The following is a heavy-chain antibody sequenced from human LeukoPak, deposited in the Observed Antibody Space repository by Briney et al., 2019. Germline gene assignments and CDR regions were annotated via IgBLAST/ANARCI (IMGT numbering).Heavy chain of an antibody. CDR2: IIGGGGSA. CDR1: GFTFSSFA. V-gene: IGHV3-23*01. Sequence: GGSLRLSCAASGFTFSSFAMDWVRQAPGKWLEWVAAIIGGGGSAYYADSVKGRFTISRDNSKNTLYLHVNSLRDEDTAIYYCARDGGAYCGGGSCYSGTALDIWGQGTLVTVSS. J-gene: IGHJ3*02. D-gene: IGHD2-15*01. CDR3: ARDGGAYCGGGSCYSGTALDI.